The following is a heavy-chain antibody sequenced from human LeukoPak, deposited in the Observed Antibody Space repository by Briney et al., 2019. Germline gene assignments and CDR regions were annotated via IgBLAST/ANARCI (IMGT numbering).Heavy chain of an antibody. Sequence: GGSLRLSCAVSGFTFNHYAMSWVRQAPGKGLEWVSAISGGGDGTYYADSVKGRFTISRDNSKNTLYLQMNSLRAEDTAVYYCAKDSYGSWHPAFGIWGHGTMVTVSS. CDR3: AKDSYGSWHPAFGI. V-gene: IGHV3-23*01. D-gene: IGHD2-15*01. J-gene: IGHJ3*02. CDR1: GFTFNHYA. CDR2: ISGGGDGT.